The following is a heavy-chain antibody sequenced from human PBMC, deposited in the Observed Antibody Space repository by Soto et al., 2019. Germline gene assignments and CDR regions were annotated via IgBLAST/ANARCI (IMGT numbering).Heavy chain of an antibody. CDR3: AKLYKNAWPIEY. CDR2: ITYSSIST. Sequence: PGGSLRLSCAASGFTFSSYAMTWVRQAPGRGPEWVSTITYSSISTYYTDSVQGRFTISRDNSKNTLFLQMNSLRADDTAVYYCAKLYKNAWPIEYWGQGTLVTVSS. CDR1: GFTFSSYA. D-gene: IGHD1-1*01. V-gene: IGHV3-23*01. J-gene: IGHJ4*02.